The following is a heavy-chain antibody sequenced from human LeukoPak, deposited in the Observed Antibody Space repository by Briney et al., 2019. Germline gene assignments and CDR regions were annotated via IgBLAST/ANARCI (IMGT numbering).Heavy chain of an antibody. V-gene: IGHV3-13*01. CDR1: GFTFSSYD. CDR3: ARDGVFRSSVVRYMDV. J-gene: IGHJ6*03. Sequence: GGSLRLPCAASGFTFSSYDMHWVRQATGKGLEWVSAIGTAGDTYYPGSAKGRFTISRDNAKNSLYLQMNSLRAEDTAVYYCARDGVFRSSVVRYMDVWGKGTTVTVSS. D-gene: IGHD2-21*01. CDR2: IGTAGDT.